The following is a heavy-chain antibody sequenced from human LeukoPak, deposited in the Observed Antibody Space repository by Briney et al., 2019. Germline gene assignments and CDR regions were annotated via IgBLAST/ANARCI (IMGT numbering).Heavy chain of an antibody. J-gene: IGHJ4*02. CDR3: AIWLERGMDHFDY. CDR2: IYYSGST. Sequence: PSETLSLTCTVSGGSISSYYWSWIRQPPGKGLEWIGYIYYSGSTNYNPSLKSRVTISVDRSKNQFSLKLSSVTAADTAVYYCAIWLERGMDHFDYWGQGTLVTVSS. CDR1: GGSISSYY. D-gene: IGHD3-3*01. V-gene: IGHV4-59*12.